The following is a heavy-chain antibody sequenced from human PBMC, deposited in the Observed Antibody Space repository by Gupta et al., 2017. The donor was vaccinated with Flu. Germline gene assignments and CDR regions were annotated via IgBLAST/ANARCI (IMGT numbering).Heavy chain of an antibody. CDR3: TRDVWETYYYGSGSMGHDY. CDR2: IRSKAYGGTT. J-gene: IGHJ4*02. D-gene: IGHD3-10*01. Sequence: EVQLVESGGGLVQPGRSLRLSCTASGFTFGDYAMSWVRQAPGKGLEWVGFIRSKAYGGTTEYAASVKGRFTISRDDSKSIAYLQRNSLKTEDTAVYYCTRDVWETYYYGSGSMGHDYWGQGTLVTVSS. V-gene: IGHV3-49*04. CDR1: GFTFGDYA.